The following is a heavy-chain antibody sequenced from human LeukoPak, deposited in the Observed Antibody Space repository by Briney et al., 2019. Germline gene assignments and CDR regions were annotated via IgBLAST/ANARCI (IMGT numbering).Heavy chain of an antibody. CDR1: GFTFSSYG. J-gene: IGHJ4*02. CDR2: IKSKTDGGTT. Sequence: GGSLRLSCAASGFTFSSYGMHWVRQAPGKGLEWVGRIKSKTDGGTTDYAAPVKGRFTISRDDSKNTLYLQMNSLRAEDTAVYYCAIALNYYDSSGYYDYWGQGTLVTVSS. V-gene: IGHV3-15*01. D-gene: IGHD3-22*01. CDR3: AIALNYYDSSGYYDY.